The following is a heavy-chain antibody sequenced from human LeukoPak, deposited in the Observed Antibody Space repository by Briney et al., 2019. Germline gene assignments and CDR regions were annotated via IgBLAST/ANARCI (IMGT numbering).Heavy chain of an antibody. V-gene: IGHV1-69*13. D-gene: IGHD3-10*01. J-gene: IGHJ4*02. CDR1: GGTFSSYA. CDR3: ARDHHYYGSGSYYNKLFDY. CDR2: IIPIFGTA. Sequence: SVKVSCKASGGTFSSYAISWVRQAPGQGLDWMGGIIPIFGTANYAQKFQGRVTITADESTSTAYMELSSLRSEDTAVYYCARDHHYYGSGSYYNKLFDYWGQGTLVTVSS.